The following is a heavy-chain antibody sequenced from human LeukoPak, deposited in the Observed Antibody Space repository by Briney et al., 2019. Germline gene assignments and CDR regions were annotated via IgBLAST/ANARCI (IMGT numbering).Heavy chain of an antibody. V-gene: IGHV6-1*01. CDR1: GDSVSSNSAA. J-gene: IGHJ4*02. D-gene: IGHD3-10*01. Sequence: SQTLSLTCAISGDSVSSNSAAWNWIRQSPSRGLEWLGRTYYRSKWYNDYAVSVKSRITINPDTSKNQFSLQLNSVPPEDTAVYYCARDPVWGMVRGVNMMPLYYFDYWGQGTLVTVSS. CDR2: TYYRSKWYN. CDR3: ARDPVWGMVRGVNMMPLYYFDY.